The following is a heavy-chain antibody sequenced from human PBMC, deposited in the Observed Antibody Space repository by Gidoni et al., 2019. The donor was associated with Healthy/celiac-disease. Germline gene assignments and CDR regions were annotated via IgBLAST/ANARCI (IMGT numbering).Heavy chain of an antibody. Sequence: QVQLVESGGGVVQPGRSLRLSCAASGFTFSSYGMHWVRQAPGKGLEWVAVIWYDGSNKYYADSVKGRFTISRDNSKNTLYLQMNSLRAEDTAVYYCARDGTIFGVVITTDYYYYGMDVWGQGTTVTVSS. CDR3: ARDGTIFGVVITTDYYYYGMDV. CDR2: IWYDGSNK. V-gene: IGHV3-33*01. J-gene: IGHJ6*02. CDR1: GFTFSSYG. D-gene: IGHD3-3*01.